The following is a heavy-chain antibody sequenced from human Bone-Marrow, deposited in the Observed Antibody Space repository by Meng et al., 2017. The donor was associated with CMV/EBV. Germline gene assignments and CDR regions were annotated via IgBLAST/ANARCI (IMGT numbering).Heavy chain of an antibody. D-gene: IGHD3-16*02. CDR2: IGTAGDT. CDR3: ARGVPEGSNLFFYYGMAV. J-gene: IGHJ6*01. CDR1: GFTLNSYD. Sequence: LTCAASGFTLNSYDMHWVRQVTGRGLEWVSGIGTAGDTYYAGSVEGRFTISRENATTSFYLQMYGLRVGDTAVYYCARGVPEGSNLFFYYGMAVWGQGTTVTGYS. V-gene: IGHV3-13*01.